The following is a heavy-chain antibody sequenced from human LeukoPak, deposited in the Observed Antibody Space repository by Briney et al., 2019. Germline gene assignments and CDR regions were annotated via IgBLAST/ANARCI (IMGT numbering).Heavy chain of an antibody. V-gene: IGHV4-59*08. CDR1: GGSIENYY. D-gene: IGHD6-6*01. CDR2: IYYNGST. CDR3: ARWSGSVTARNYYYYMDV. Sequence: PSETLSLTCTVSGGSIENYYWSWIRQPPGKGLEWIGYIYYNGSTNYNPSLKSRVTISVDTSKNQFSLNLSSVTAADTAVYYCARWSGSVTARNYYYYMDVWGEGTTVTVSS. J-gene: IGHJ6*03.